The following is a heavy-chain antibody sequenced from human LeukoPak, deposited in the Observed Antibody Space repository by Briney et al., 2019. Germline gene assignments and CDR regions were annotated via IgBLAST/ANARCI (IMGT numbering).Heavy chain of an antibody. CDR1: GFTVSSNH. J-gene: IGHJ4*02. D-gene: IGHD6-6*01. V-gene: IGHV3-53*01. CDR3: ARSINQGSPSGY. CDR2: IYSGGDT. Sequence: GGSLRLSCAASGFTVSSNHMSWVRQAPGKGLEWVSVIYSGGDTYYADSVKGRFTISRDNSKNTVYIQMNSLRAEDTAVYYCARSINQGSPSGYWGQGTLVTVSS.